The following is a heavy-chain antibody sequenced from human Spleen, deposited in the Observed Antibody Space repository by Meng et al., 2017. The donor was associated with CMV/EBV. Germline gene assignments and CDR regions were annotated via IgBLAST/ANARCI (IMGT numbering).Heavy chain of an antibody. V-gene: IGHV3-15*01. CDR2: IKSKTDGGTT. Sequence: GGSLRLSCAASGSTFSNAWMSWVRQAPGKGLEWVGRIKSKTDGGTTDYAAPVKGRFTISRDDSKNTLYLQMNSLKTEDTAVYYCTTQGPNYYYYGMDVWGQGTTVTVSS. CDR1: GSTFSNAW. D-gene: IGHD2-8*01. J-gene: IGHJ6*02. CDR3: TTQGPNYYYYGMDV.